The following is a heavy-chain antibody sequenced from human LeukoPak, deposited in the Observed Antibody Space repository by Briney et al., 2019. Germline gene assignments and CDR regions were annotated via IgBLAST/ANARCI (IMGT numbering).Heavy chain of an antibody. V-gene: IGHV5-51*01. D-gene: IGHD6-13*01. CDR3: ARQKTGYSSSWYLYYFDY. Sequence: GESLKISCKGSGYSFTSYWIGWVRQMPGKGLEWMGIIYPGDSDTRYSPSFQGQVTISADKSISTAYLQWSSLKASDTAMYYCARQKTGYSSSWYLYYFDYWGQGNLVTVSS. CDR1: GYSFTSYW. J-gene: IGHJ4*02. CDR2: IYPGDSDT.